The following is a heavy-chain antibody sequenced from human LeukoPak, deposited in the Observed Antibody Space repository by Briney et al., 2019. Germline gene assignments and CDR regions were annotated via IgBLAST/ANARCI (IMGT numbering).Heavy chain of an antibody. Sequence: SETLSLTCTVSGGSISSGDYYWSWIRQPPGKGLEWIGYIYYSGSTYYNPSLKSRVTISVDTSKNQFSLKLSSVTAADTAVYYCARDTGYGDSGHFDYWGQGTLVTVFS. CDR2: IYYSGST. CDR1: GGSISSGDYY. J-gene: IGHJ4*02. CDR3: ARDTGYGDSGHFDY. V-gene: IGHV4-30-4*01. D-gene: IGHD4-17*01.